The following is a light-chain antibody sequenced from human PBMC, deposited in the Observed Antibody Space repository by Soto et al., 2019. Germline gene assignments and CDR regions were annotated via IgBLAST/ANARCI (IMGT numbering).Light chain of an antibody. CDR2: GAS. CDR3: QQYNNWPPST. Sequence: EIVRTQTARTVSVSRGDRVTLSCRASQSVDINLAWYQQKPGQAPRLLIYGASTRATGIPARFSGSGSGTEFTLTIRRLQSEDFAVYYCQQYNNWPPSTVGGGTKVDIK. CDR1: QSVDIN. V-gene: IGKV3-15*01. J-gene: IGKJ4*01.